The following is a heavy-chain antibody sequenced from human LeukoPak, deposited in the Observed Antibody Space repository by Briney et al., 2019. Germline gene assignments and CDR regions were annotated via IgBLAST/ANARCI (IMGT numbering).Heavy chain of an antibody. J-gene: IGHJ6*02. D-gene: IGHD6-13*01. CDR2: IWYDGSNK. Sequence: PGRSLRLSCAASGFTFSSYGMHWVRQVPGKGLEWVAVIWYDGSNKYYADSVKGRFTISRDNSKNTLYLQMNSLRAEDTAVYYCAREVGSSWYLAYYYYYGMDVWGQGTTVTVSS. V-gene: IGHV3-33*01. CDR3: AREVGSSWYLAYYYYYGMDV. CDR1: GFTFSSYG.